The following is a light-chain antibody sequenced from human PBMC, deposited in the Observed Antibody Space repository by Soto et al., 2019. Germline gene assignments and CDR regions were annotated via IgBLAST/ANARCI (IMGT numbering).Light chain of an antibody. V-gene: IGKV1-5*03. CDR3: QQFHAYSPT. CDR2: KAS. CDR1: QSIRTW. J-gene: IGKJ1*01. Sequence: DIQMTQSPSTLSASVGDRVTITCRASQSIRTWLAWYQQKPGKAPNLLIYKASTLESGVPSRFSGSGSGTEFTLTISSLQPDDFATYYCQQFHAYSPTFGQGTKVEIK.